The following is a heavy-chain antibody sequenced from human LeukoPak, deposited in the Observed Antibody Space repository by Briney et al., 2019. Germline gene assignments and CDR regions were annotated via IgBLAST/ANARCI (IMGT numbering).Heavy chain of an antibody. V-gene: IGHV7-4-1*02. J-gene: IGHJ4*02. CDR1: GYTFSTYP. CDR3: VRGIDTTGYFNY. CDR2: ISTNTGSP. Sequence: ASVKVSCTASGYTFSTYPMNWVRQAPGQGLEWMGWISTNTGSPTYAQGLTGRSVFSLDTSVSTAFLQINSLKAEDTALYYCVRGIDTTGYFNYWGQGTLVTVSS. D-gene: IGHD3-22*01.